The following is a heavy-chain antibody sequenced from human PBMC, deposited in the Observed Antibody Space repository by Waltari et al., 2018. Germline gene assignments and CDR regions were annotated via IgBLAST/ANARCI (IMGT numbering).Heavy chain of an antibody. CDR2: ISSSGSTT. V-gene: IGHV3-48*03. CDR3: ARVGPGSGYGGIVNAFDI. J-gene: IGHJ3*02. D-gene: IGHD3-22*01. Sequence: EVQLVESGGGLVQPGGSLRLSCAASGFIFSRYEMNWVRQAPGKGLEWVSYISSSGSTTYYGDSVKGRFTISRDDAKNSLDLQMNSLRVEDTAVYYCARVGPGSGYGGIVNAFDIWGLGTMITVS. CDR1: GFIFSRYE.